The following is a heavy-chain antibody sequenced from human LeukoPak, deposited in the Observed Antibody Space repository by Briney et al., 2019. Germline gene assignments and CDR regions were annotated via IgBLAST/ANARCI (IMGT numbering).Heavy chain of an antibody. J-gene: IGHJ4*02. CDR3: ARIQGSSSSVGDH. Sequence: PGGSLRLSCAASGFTFSSYWMHWVRQAPGKGLVWVSRINSDGSSTSYAASVKGRFTISRDNAKSTLYLQMNSLRAEDTAVYYCARIQGSSSSVGDHWGQGTLVTVSS. V-gene: IGHV3-74*01. D-gene: IGHD6-6*01. CDR1: GFTFSSYW. CDR2: INSDGSST.